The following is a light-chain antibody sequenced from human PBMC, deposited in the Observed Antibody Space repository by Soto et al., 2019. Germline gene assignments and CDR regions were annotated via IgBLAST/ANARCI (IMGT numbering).Light chain of an antibody. CDR2: GAS. J-gene: IGKJ1*01. Sequence: DIVMTQSPLSLPVTLGQPASISCRASQSVGSNLAWYQQRPGQPPRLLIYGASTRDTGVPTRFSGSGSGTEFTLTITNLQSEDFAVYYCQQYNNWPPWTFGQGTKVDI. CDR1: QSVGSN. V-gene: IGKV3D-15*01. CDR3: QQYNNWPPWT.